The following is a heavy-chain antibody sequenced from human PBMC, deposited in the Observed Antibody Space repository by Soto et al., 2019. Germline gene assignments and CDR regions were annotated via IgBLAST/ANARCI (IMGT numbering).Heavy chain of an antibody. CDR3: AREAIVAGATTGMDV. Sequence: QVQLVQSGAEVKKPGASVKVSCKASGYTLTTFFMHWVREAPGQGLVRMGVINPGYPAGRSTTYAQKFQGGVTRITDTPTSTVYMELSRLRSDDTAVYSCAREAIVAGATTGMDVWGQGTTVTVSS. V-gene: IGHV1-46*01. D-gene: IGHD1-26*01. CDR1: GYTLTTFF. J-gene: IGHJ6*02. CDR2: INPGYPAGRST.